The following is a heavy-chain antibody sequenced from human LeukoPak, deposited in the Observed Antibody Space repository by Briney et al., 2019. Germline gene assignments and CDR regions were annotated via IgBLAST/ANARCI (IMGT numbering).Heavy chain of an antibody. D-gene: IGHD7-27*01. CDR2: MNPNSGNT. Sequence: ASVKVSCKASGYTFTSYDVNWFRQATGQGLEWMGWMNPNSGNTGYAQKFQGRVSLTRDTSVSTAYMELSSLRSEDTAVCYCAKNIALTGEFDSWGQGTLVTVSS. CDR3: AKNIALTGEFDS. CDR1: GYTFTSYD. J-gene: IGHJ4*02. V-gene: IGHV1-8*01.